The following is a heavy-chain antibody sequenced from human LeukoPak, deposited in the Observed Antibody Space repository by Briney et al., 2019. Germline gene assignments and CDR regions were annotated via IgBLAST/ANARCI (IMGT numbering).Heavy chain of an antibody. Sequence: ASVKVSCKASGYTFTSYGISWVRQAAGQGLEWMGWISAYNGNTNYAQKLQGRVTMTTDTSTTTAYMELRRLRSDDTAVYYCARERGGGGFGVVIKRSYYYMDVWGKGTTVTVSS. J-gene: IGHJ6*03. CDR1: GYTFTSYG. CDR2: ISAYNGNT. V-gene: IGHV1-18*01. CDR3: ARERGGGGFGVVIKRSYYYMDV. D-gene: IGHD3-3*01.